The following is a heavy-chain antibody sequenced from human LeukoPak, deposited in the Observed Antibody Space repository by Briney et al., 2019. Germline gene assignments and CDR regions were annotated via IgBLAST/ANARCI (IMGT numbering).Heavy chain of an antibody. CDR3: AKDPVVYHGGSGWHYFDY. Sequence: HAGGSLRLSCAASGFTFSSYAMSWVRQAPGKGLEWVSAISGSGGSTYYADSVKGRFTISRDNSKNTLYLQMSSLKAEDTAVYYCAKDPVVYHGGSGWHYFDYWGQGTLVTVSS. D-gene: IGHD6-19*01. CDR1: GFTFSSYA. V-gene: IGHV3-23*01. J-gene: IGHJ4*02. CDR2: ISGSGGST.